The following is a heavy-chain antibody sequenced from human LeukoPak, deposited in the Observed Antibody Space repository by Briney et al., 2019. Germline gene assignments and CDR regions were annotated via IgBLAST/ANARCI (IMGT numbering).Heavy chain of an antibody. D-gene: IGHD5-18*01. CDR2: ISGSGGST. Sequence: PGGSLRLSCAASGFTFSSYAMSWVRQAPGKGLEWVSAISGSGGSTYYADSVKGRFTISRDNSKHTLYLQMNSLKTEDTAVYYCTRLTEEDTAIVSQDYWGQGTLVTVSS. V-gene: IGHV3-23*01. CDR3: TRLTEEDTAIVSQDY. J-gene: IGHJ4*02. CDR1: GFTFSSYA.